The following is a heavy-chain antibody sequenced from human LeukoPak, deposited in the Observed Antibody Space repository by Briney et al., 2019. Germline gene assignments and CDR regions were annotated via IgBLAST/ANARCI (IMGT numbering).Heavy chain of an antibody. CDR2: IYYSGST. CDR3: ARDIRDGYNKYYFDY. Sequence: SETVSLTCTVSGCSLNTYYWSWIRQPPGEGLEWIGYIYYSGSTIYKPSLKSRVTISVDTSKNQFSLHLSSVTAADTAVYYCARDIRDGYNKYYFDYWGQGTLVTVSS. V-gene: IGHV4-59*01. CDR1: GCSLNTYY. J-gene: IGHJ4*02. D-gene: IGHD5-24*01.